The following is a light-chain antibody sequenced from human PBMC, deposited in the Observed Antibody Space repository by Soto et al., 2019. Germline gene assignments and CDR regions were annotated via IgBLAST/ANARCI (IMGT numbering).Light chain of an antibody. Sequence: DIQLTQSPSFLSASVGDRVTITCRASQGISSYLAWYQQKPGRAPKLLIYAASTLQSGVPSRFSGSGSGTDFTLAISNLQPEDFATYYCQQSYIDPWGTCGQGTKVDIK. J-gene: IGKJ1*01. CDR3: QQSYIDPWGT. CDR1: QGISSY. CDR2: AAS. V-gene: IGKV1-9*01.